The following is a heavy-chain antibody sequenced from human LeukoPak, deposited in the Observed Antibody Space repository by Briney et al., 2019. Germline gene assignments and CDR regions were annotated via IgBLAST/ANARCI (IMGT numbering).Heavy chain of an antibody. CDR3: ARRGGSSSRRSPIDY. CDR1: GFTFSDYW. J-gene: IGHJ4*02. V-gene: IGHV3-7*01. D-gene: IGHD6-6*01. Sequence: GGSLRLSCTASGFTFSDYWMIWVRQAPGKGPEWVANIKQDGSQRYYMDSVRGRFTISRDNAKNSLFLQMNGLRAEDTAVYYCARRGGSSSRRSPIDYWGQGTLVTVSS. CDR2: IKQDGSQR.